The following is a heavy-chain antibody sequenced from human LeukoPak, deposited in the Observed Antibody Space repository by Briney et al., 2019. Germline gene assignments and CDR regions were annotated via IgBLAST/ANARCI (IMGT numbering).Heavy chain of an antibody. CDR3: ARDSNYYGSGSYYNSDY. J-gene: IGHJ4*02. Sequence: GASVKVSCKASGYTFTGYYIRWVRQAPGQGLEWMGWINPHSGGTRSAQNFQGRVTMTRDTSISTAYMDLSRLRSDDTAFYHCARDSNYYGSGSYYNSDYWGQGTLVTVSS. D-gene: IGHD3-10*01. CDR2: INPHSGGT. CDR1: GYTFTGYY. V-gene: IGHV1-2*02.